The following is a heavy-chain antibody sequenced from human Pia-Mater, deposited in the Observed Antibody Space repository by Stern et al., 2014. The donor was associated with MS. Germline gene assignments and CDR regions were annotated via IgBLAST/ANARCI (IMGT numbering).Heavy chain of an antibody. Sequence: VQLVESGPGLVKPSETLSLTCTVSGGAMTTYYWTWIRQPAGKGLEWIGRVYTSGGTNYNPSLESRVTVSVETSKHPFHLDLGVVTAADTAVYYCARGVAGSYYNKWFDPWGQGILVTVSS. J-gene: IGHJ5*02. CDR2: VYTSGGT. CDR3: ARGVAGSYYNKWFDP. CDR1: GGAMTTYY. D-gene: IGHD3-10*01. V-gene: IGHV4-4*07.